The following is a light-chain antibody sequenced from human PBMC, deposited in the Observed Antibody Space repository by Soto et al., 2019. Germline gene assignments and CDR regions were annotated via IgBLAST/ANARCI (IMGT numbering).Light chain of an antibody. J-gene: IGKJ2*01. CDR2: AAS. V-gene: IGKV1-6*01. Sequence: AIQMTQSPSSLSASVGDRVTITCRASQAIRNELGWYQQKPGKAPKLLIYAASSVQSGVPSRFSGSGSGTRFTLTISSLQPEDFATYYCLQDYNYPRTFGQGTKVDIK. CDR1: QAIRNE. CDR3: LQDYNYPRT.